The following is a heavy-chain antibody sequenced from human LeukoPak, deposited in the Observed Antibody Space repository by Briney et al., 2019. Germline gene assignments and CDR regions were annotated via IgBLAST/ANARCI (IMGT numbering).Heavy chain of an antibody. V-gene: IGHV1-69*06. J-gene: IGHJ6*04. CDR1: GGTFSSYA. CDR3: ARGRNAYYYYGMDV. Sequence: ASVKVSCKASGGTFSSYAISWVRQAPGQGLEWMGGIIPIFGTANYAQKFQGRVTITADKSTSTAYMELSSLRSEDTAVYYCARGRNAYYYYGMDVWGKGTTVTVSS. CDR2: IIPIFGTA.